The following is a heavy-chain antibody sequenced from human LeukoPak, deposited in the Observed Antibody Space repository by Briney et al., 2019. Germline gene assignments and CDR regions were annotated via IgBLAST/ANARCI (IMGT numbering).Heavy chain of an antibody. Sequence: SVKVSCKASGGTFSSYAISWVRQAPGQGLEWMGGIIPIFGTANYAQKFQGRVTIAADESTCTAYMELSSLRSEDTAVYYCARVQWELQNNWFDPWGQGTPVTVSS. CDR3: ARVQWELQNNWFDP. D-gene: IGHD1-26*01. CDR1: GGTFSSYA. CDR2: IIPIFGTA. V-gene: IGHV1-69*13. J-gene: IGHJ5*02.